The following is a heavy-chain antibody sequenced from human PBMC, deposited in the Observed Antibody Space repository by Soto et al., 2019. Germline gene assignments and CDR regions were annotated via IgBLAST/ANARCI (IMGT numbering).Heavy chain of an antibody. J-gene: IGHJ5*02. CDR1: GYTFTSYA. V-gene: IGHV1-3*05. Sequence: QVQLVQSGAEEKKPGASVKVSCKASGYTFTSYAMHWVRQAPGQRLEWMGWINAGNGNTTYSQKFQGRVTITRDTSASTPYMELSSLRSEDTAVYYWARSSGWYGWVDPWGQGTLGTVSS. CDR3: ARSSGWYGWVDP. D-gene: IGHD6-13*01. CDR2: INAGNGNT.